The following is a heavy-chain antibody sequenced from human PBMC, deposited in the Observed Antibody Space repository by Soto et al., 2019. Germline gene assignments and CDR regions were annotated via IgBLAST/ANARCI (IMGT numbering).Heavy chain of an antibody. V-gene: IGHV4-31*01. CDR1: GGSISSGGYY. Sequence: QVQLQESGPGLVKPSQTLSLTCTVSGGSISSGGYYWSWIRQHPGKGLEWIGYIYYSGSTYYNPSLKSLVTISVDPSKNQFSLKLSSVTAADTAVYYCASGRDTAMVPTPYYYYGMDVWGQGTTVTVSS. D-gene: IGHD5-18*01. J-gene: IGHJ6*02. CDR2: IYYSGST. CDR3: ASGRDTAMVPTPYYYYGMDV.